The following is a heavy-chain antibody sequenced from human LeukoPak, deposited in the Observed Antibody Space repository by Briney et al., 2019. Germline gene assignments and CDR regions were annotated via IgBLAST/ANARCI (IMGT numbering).Heavy chain of an antibody. CDR3: AKWSPLPS. Sequence: PGGSLRLSCAASGFTFSSYAMSWVRQAPGKGLECVSSISGSGVGTYYADSVKGRFTISRGNSKNTLYLQMNSLRAEDTAVYYCAKWSPLPSWGQGTLVTVSP. CDR1: GFTFSSYA. J-gene: IGHJ4*02. CDR2: ISGSGVGT. V-gene: IGHV3-23*01.